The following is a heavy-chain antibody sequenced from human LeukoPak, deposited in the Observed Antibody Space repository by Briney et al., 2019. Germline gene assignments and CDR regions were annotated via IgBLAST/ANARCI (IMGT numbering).Heavy chain of an antibody. CDR3: ARDLRYSTGWFYFDC. V-gene: IGHV3-30*14. D-gene: IGHD6-19*01. Sequence: GGSLRLSCAASGFTFSTYAMHWVRQAPGKGLEWVAVISYDGSYKDYADSVKGRFTISRDNSKNTLYLQMNSLRAEDTAVYYCARDLRYSTGWFYFDCWGQGTLVTVSS. CDR2: ISYDGSYK. J-gene: IGHJ4*02. CDR1: GFTFSTYA.